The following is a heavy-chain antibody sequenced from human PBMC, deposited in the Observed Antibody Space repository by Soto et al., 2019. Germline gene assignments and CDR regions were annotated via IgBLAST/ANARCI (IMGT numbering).Heavy chain of an antibody. J-gene: IGHJ6*02. CDR2: ISGSGGST. Sequence: GSLRLSCAASGFTFSSYAMSWVRQAPGKGLEWVSAISGSGGSTYYADSVKGRFTISRDNSKNTLYLQMNSLRAEDTAVYYCAKRITMVRGLQDPYYGMDVWGQGTTVTVSS. CDR3: AKRITMVRGLQDPYYGMDV. V-gene: IGHV3-23*01. CDR1: GFTFSSYA. D-gene: IGHD3-10*01.